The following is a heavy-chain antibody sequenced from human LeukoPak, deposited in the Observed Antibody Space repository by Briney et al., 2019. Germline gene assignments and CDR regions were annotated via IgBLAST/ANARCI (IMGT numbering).Heavy chain of an antibody. CDR3: ARSAVERFLATPLDV. CDR1: GGSISSYY. D-gene: IGHD3-3*01. V-gene: IGHV4-59*01. Sequence: PSETLSLTCTVSGGSISSYYWSWIRQPPGKGLEWIGYIYYSGSTNYNPSLKSRVTISVDTSKNQFSLKLSSVTAADTAVYFCARSAVERFLATPLDVWGKGTTVIVSS. J-gene: IGHJ6*04. CDR2: IYYSGST.